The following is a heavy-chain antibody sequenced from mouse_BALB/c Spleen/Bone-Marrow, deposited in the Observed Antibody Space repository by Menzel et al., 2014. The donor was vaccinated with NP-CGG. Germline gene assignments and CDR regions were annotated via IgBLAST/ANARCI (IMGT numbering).Heavy chain of an antibody. V-gene: IGHV14-3*02. J-gene: IGHJ3*01. CDR2: IDPANGNT. CDR1: GFNIKDTY. D-gene: IGHD1-1*01. Sequence: EVQLQQSGAELVKPGASVKLSCTASGFNIKDTYMHWVKQRPEQGLEWIGRIDPANGNTKYDPKFQGNATITADTSSNTAYLQLSSMTSEDTAVYYGASYYYGSSLFAYWGQGTLVTVSA. CDR3: ASYYYGSSLFAY.